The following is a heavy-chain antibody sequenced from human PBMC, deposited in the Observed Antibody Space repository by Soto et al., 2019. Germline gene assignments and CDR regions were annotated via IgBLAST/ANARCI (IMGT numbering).Heavy chain of an antibody. CDR2: MNPNSGNT. CDR3: ARGFISSWVNNWFDP. V-gene: IGHV1-8*01. J-gene: IGHJ5*02. CDR1: GYTFTSYD. D-gene: IGHD6-13*01. Sequence: QVQLVQSGAEVKKPGASVKVSCKASGYTFTSYDINWVRQATGQGLAWMGWMNPNSGNTGYAQKFQGRVAMTRITSISRAYIELSSLRSEDTAVYYCARGFISSWVNNWFDPWGQGTLVTVSS.